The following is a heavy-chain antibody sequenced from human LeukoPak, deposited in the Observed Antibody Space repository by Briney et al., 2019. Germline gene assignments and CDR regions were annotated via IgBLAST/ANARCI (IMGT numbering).Heavy chain of an antibody. Sequence: ASVKVSCKTSGYKFTDFGFSWVRQAPGQGLEWMGWISAYNGNRHFSEKFQDRITMTTDTSTKTAYLELRRLTSDDTGVYFCARDPQSGYDFWRGYSAFDHWGQGTLLIVSS. D-gene: IGHD3-3*01. CDR1: GYKFTDFG. CDR2: ISAYNGNR. CDR3: ARDPQSGYDFWRGYSAFDH. V-gene: IGHV1-18*01. J-gene: IGHJ4*02.